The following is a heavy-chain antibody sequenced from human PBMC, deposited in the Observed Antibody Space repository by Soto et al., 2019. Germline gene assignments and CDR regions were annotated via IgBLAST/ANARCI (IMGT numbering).Heavy chain of an antibody. V-gene: IGHV2-70*01. CDR3: ARMTYYDSSGYYYSGYYYGMEV. J-gene: IGHJ6*02. CDR1: GFSLSTSGMC. D-gene: IGHD3-22*01. CDR2: IDWDDDK. Sequence: SAPTPVNPTQTLTLTCTFSGFSLSTSGMCVSWIRQPPGKALEWLALIDWDDDKYYSTSLKTRLTISKDTSKNQVVLTMTNMDPVDTATYYCARMTYYDSSGYYYSGYYYGMEVWGQGTTVTVSS.